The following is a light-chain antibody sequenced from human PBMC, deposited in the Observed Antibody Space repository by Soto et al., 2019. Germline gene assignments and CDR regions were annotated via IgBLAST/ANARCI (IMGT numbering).Light chain of an antibody. CDR3: QQSYSTPRGT. J-gene: IGKJ1*01. CDR1: QSISSY. Sequence: DIQMTQSPSSLSASVGDRVTITCRASQSISSYLNRYQQKPGKAPKILIYAASSLQSGVPSRFSSSRSGTDFTLTISSVQPEDFATYYCQQSYSTPRGTFGQGTKVEIK. CDR2: AAS. V-gene: IGKV1-39*01.